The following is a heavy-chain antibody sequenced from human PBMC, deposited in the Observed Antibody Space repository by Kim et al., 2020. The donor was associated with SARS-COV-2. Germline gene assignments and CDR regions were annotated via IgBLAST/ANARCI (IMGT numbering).Heavy chain of an antibody. Sequence: ASVKVSCKASGYTFISYFVHWVRQAPEQGLEWMGVINPSSGSTSHAQKFQGRVTMTRDMSSSTVYMELSSLRSDDTAVYYCARVVEVAGNFRVFDIWGQGTMVTVSS. J-gene: IGHJ3*02. CDR3: ARVVEVAGNFRVFDI. D-gene: IGHD6-19*01. CDR2: INPSSGST. CDR1: GYTFISYF. V-gene: IGHV1-46*01.